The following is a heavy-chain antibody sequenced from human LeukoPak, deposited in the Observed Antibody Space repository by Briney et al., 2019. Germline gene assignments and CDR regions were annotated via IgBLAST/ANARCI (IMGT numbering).Heavy chain of an antibody. J-gene: IGHJ6*03. CDR3: ARGRSIAASYYYMDV. Sequence: SETLSLTCTVSGVSISSYYWSWIRQPPGKGLEWIGYIYYSGSTNYNPSLKSRVTISVDTSKNQFSLKLSSVTAADTAVYYCARGRSIAASYYYMDVWGKGTTVTVSS. V-gene: IGHV4-59*01. D-gene: IGHD6-6*01. CDR2: IYYSGST. CDR1: GVSISSYY.